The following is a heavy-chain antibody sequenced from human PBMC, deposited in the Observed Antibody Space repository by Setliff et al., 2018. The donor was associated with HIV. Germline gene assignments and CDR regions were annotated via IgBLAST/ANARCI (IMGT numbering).Heavy chain of an antibody. CDR2: IYHSGST. D-gene: IGHD3-22*01. CDR1: GGSISSNW. Sequence: ASETLSLTCAVSGGSISSNWWRWVRQSPGKGLEWIGEIYHSGSTHYNPSLQSRVTISVDKSKSQFSLKLNSVTAADTAVYYCGGNGYYSIDYWGQGTLVTVSS. V-gene: IGHV4-4*02. CDR3: GGNGYYSIDY. J-gene: IGHJ4*02.